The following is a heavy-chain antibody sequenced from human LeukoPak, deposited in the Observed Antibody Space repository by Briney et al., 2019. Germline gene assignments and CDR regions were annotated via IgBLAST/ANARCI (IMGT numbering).Heavy chain of an antibody. Sequence: SETLSLTCTVSGGSISSYYWSWIRQPPGKGLEWIGYIYYSGSTNYNPSLKSRVTISVDTSKNQFSLKLSSVTAADTAVYYCARLRVVPAAIYYYYYYGMDVWGQGTTVTVSS. J-gene: IGHJ6*02. CDR1: GGSISSYY. V-gene: IGHV4-59*08. CDR3: ARLRVVPAAIYYYYYYGMDV. CDR2: IYYSGST. D-gene: IGHD2-2*01.